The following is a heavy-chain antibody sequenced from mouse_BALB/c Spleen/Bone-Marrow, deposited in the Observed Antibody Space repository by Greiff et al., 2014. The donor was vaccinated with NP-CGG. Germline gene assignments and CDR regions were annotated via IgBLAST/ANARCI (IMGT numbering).Heavy chain of an antibody. J-gene: IGHJ2*01. D-gene: IGHD2-3*01. CDR2: IGPANGNA. Sequence: EVKLVESGAELVKPGASVRLSCTASGFNIKDTYMHWVKQRPDQGLEWIGRIGPANGNAKHDPKFQGKAAVTADTSSNTTYLQLSSLTSEDTAVYYCAIYFYFDYWGQGTTLTVSS. CDR3: AIYFYFDY. CDR1: GFNIKDTY. V-gene: IGHV14-3*02.